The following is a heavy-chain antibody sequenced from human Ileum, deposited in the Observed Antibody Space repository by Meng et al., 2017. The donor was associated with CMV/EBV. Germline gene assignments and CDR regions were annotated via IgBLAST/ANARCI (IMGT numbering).Heavy chain of an antibody. J-gene: IGHJ4*02. D-gene: IGHD1-26*01. Sequence: VQLVGSGGGLVQPGGSLRLSCEASGFSVSSTYMTWVRQAPGKGLEWVSVIYASGSTFYADSVKGRFTISRDNSENTLFLQMSSLRVEDTAVYYCVGVGAPGGQGTLVTVSS. CDR3: VGVGAP. CDR2: IYASGST. V-gene: IGHV3-66*01. CDR1: GFSVSSTY.